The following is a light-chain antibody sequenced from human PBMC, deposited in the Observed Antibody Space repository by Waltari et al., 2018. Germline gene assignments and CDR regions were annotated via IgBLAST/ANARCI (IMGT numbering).Light chain of an antibody. V-gene: IGKV3-20*01. CDR2: GVS. CDR3: QQYASSRT. CDR1: QSVTSNY. Sequence: EIVLTQSPDTLSLSPGERATLSCRAGQSVTSNYLAWYQQKPGQAPRLLIYGVSSRATGVPDRFSGGGSGTEFTLTITRLEPEDFAVYYCQQYASSRTFGQGT. J-gene: IGKJ1*01.